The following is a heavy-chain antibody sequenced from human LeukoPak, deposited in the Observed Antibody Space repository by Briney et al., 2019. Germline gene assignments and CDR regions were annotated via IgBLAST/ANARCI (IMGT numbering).Heavy chain of an antibody. D-gene: IGHD1-1*01. Sequence: HTGGSLRLSCAASGFTFSSYAMSWIRQAPGKGLEWVSAISGSGGSTYYADSVKGRFTISRDNSKNTLYLQMNSLRAEDTAVYYCAKLHMETGKRGEDYWGQGTLVTVSS. CDR1: GFTFSSYA. CDR2: ISGSGGST. V-gene: IGHV3-23*01. CDR3: AKLHMETGKRGEDY. J-gene: IGHJ4*02.